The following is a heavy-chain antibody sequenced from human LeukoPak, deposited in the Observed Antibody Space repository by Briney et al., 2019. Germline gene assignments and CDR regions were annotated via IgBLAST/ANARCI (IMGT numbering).Heavy chain of an antibody. D-gene: IGHD3-9*01. Sequence: GSLRLSCAASGFTFTDYYMSWIRQAPGKGLEWVSYIPNSGTTIYYADSVKGRFTISRDNAKNSLYLQMNSLRAEDTAVYYCARDGHYDILTGYFQDWGQGTLVTVSS. V-gene: IGHV3-11*01. CDR2: IPNSGTTI. J-gene: IGHJ1*01. CDR3: ARDGHYDILTGYFQD. CDR1: GFTFTDYY.